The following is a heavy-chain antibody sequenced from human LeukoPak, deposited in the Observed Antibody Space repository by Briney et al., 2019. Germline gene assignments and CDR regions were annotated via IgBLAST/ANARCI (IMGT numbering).Heavy chain of an antibody. J-gene: IGHJ6*02. Sequence: GGSLRLSCAASGFTFSRYSMNWVRQAPGKGLEWVSSIGSSSTYIYYADSVKGRFTISKDSAKNSLYLQMNTLRAEDTAVYYCASGGLPVAGTLGYYYGMDVWGQGTTVTVSS. CDR1: GFTFSRYS. CDR2: IGSSSTYI. D-gene: IGHD6-19*01. V-gene: IGHV3-21*01. CDR3: ASGGLPVAGTLGYYYGMDV.